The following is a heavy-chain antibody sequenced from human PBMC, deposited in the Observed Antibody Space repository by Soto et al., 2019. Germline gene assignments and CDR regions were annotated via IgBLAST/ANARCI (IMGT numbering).Heavy chain of an antibody. J-gene: IGHJ2*01. CDR3: AREDGTTVRYFDL. Sequence: QLQLQESGSGLVKPSQTLSLTCAVSGGSISSGGYSWNWIRQPPGKGLEWIGYIYHSGSTYYNPSRKSRVTISVDRSKNQFSLKLSSVTAADTAVYYCAREDGTTVRYFDLWGRGTLVTVSS. V-gene: IGHV4-30-2*01. D-gene: IGHD1-7*01. CDR2: IYHSGST. CDR1: GGSISSGGYS.